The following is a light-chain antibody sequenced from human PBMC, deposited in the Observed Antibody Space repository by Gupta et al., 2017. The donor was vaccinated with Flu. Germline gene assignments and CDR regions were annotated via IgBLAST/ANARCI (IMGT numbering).Light chain of an antibody. CDR2: DDS. CDR1: NIGRKS. J-gene: IGLJ3*02. Sequence: SYVLTQPPSVSVAPGQTARITCGGNNIGRKSVHWYQQKPGQAPALVVDDDSDRPSGIHERFSGSKSRNTATLNISRVEAGEEADYYWQVWDGRSDRWVFGGGTNLTVL. CDR3: QVWDGRSDRWV. V-gene: IGLV3-21*02.